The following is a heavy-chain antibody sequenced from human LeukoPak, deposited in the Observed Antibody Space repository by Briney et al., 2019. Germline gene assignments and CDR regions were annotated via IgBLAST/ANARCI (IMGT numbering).Heavy chain of an antibody. D-gene: IGHD2-2*01. CDR2: IIPILGIA. J-gene: IGHJ4*02. Sequence: SVKVSCKASGYTFTSYAISWVRQAPGQGLEWMGRIIPILGIANYAQKFQGRVTITADKSTSTAYMELSSLRSEDTAVYYCATSTSRVRPLLGWGQGTLVTVSS. V-gene: IGHV1-69*04. CDR1: GYTFTSYA. CDR3: ATSTSRVRPLLG.